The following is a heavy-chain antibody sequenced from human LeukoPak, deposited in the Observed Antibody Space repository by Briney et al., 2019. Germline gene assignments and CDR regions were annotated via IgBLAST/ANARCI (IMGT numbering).Heavy chain of an antibody. D-gene: IGHD2-2*01. CDR3: AREYPSLSAFDI. CDR1: GYTFTGYY. V-gene: IGHV1-2*02. J-gene: IGHJ3*02. Sequence: GASVKVSCKASGYTFTGYYMHWVRQAPEQGLEWMGWINPNSGGTNYAQKFQGRVTMTRDTSISTAYMELSRLRSDDTAVYYCAREYPSLSAFDIWGQGTMVTVSS. CDR2: INPNSGGT.